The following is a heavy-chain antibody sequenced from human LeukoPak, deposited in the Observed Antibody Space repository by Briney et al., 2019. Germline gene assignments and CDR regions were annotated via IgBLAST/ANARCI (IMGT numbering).Heavy chain of an antibody. CDR2: IYDSGST. J-gene: IGHJ3*02. CDR1: GGSISSGGYY. CDR3: AREAAEDVHYYDSSGYPGAFDI. D-gene: IGHD3-22*01. V-gene: IGHV4-31*03. Sequence: SQTLSLTCTVSGGSISSGGYYWSWIRQHPGKGLEWIGYIYDSGSTYYNPSLKSRVTISVDTSKNQFSLKLRSVTAADTAVYYCAREAAEDVHYYDSSGYPGAFDIWGQGTIVTVSS.